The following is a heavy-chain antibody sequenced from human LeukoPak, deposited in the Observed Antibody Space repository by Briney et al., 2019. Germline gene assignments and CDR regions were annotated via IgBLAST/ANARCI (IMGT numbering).Heavy chain of an antibody. Sequence: GASVRVSCKASGYTFTSYAMHWVRQAPGQRLEWMGWINGGNGNTKYSQKFQGRFTITRDTSASTAYMELSSLRSEDTAVYYCARDPRYCSSTSCYDGGLWFDPWGQGTLVTVSS. D-gene: IGHD2-2*01. V-gene: IGHV1-3*01. CDR3: ARDPRYCSSTSCYDGGLWFDP. CDR2: INGGNGNT. CDR1: GYTFTSYA. J-gene: IGHJ5*02.